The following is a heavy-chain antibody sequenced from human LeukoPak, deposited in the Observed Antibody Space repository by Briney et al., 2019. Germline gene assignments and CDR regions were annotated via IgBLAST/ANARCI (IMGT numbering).Heavy chain of an antibody. CDR1: GFTFSGHG. D-gene: IGHD6-19*01. J-gene: IGHJ4*02. CDR2: IWYDGSNK. V-gene: IGHV3-33*01. CDR3: ARQRSSGWSQDF. Sequence: PGRSLRLSCAASGFTFSGHGMHWVRLTPGKGLEWVAVIWYDGSNKYYADSVKGRFTISRDNPKNTLYLQMNSLRAEDTAVYYCARQRSSGWSQDFWGQGTLVTVSS.